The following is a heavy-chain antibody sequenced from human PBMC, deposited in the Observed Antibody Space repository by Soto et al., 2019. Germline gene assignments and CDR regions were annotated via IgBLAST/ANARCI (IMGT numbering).Heavy chain of an antibody. CDR2: ISGSSGNA. D-gene: IGHD3-16*01. CDR1: GYTFTKYG. J-gene: IGHJ4*02. Sequence: QVQLVQSGAEVKNPGASVKVSCKTSGYTFTKYGVGWVRQAPGQGLEWMGWISGSSGNANYEEKGQGRITLTTDTSTSTAYIELRSLRSDDTAVYYCAREMAGLGGEYDYWGQGTLVTVSS. V-gene: IGHV1-18*01. CDR3: AREMAGLGGEYDY.